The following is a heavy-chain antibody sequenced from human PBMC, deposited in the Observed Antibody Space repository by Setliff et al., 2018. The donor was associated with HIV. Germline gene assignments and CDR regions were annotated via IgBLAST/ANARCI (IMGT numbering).Heavy chain of an antibody. Sequence: SGPTLVNPTQTVTLTCSFSGFSTSTNGVSVSWVRRPPGRALDWLARIDWDGETHYTTSLKTRLTISKDTTNNRVVLTMTNMDPVDTATYFCARMGGDLTHFAYWGPGTLVTVSS. J-gene: IGHJ4*02. CDR1: GFSTSTNGVS. V-gene: IGHV2-70*19. CDR3: ARMGGDLTHFAY. D-gene: IGHD3-16*01. CDR2: IDWDGET.